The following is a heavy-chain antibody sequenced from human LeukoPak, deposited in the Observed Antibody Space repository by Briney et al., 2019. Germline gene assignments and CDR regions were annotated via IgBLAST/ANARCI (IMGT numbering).Heavy chain of an antibody. D-gene: IGHD3-3*01. J-gene: IGHJ6*03. CDR1: GFTFRSYG. V-gene: IGHV3-23*01. CDR3: AKIGRYYDFWTGFYEEEVDYMDV. CDR2: ISGSDGST. Sequence: GGSLRLSCAASGFTFRSYGMTWVRQAPGKGLEWVSGISGSDGSTKHADSVKGRFTISRDNSKNTLYLQMNSLRAEDTAVYYCAKIGRYYDFWTGFYEEEVDYMDVWGKGTTVTVSS.